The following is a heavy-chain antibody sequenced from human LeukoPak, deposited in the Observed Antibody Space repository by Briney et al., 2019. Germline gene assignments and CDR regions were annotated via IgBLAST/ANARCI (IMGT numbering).Heavy chain of an antibody. Sequence: GASVMVSCKASGGTFSSYAISWVRQAPGQGLEWMGGIIPIFGTANYAQKFQGRVTITADESTSTAYMELSSLRSEDTAVYYCARDLSRYSGSYSEPYDIWGQGTMVTVSS. CDR3: ARDLSRYSGSYSEPYDI. V-gene: IGHV1-69*13. J-gene: IGHJ3*02. CDR2: IIPIFGTA. D-gene: IGHD1-26*01. CDR1: GGTFSSYA.